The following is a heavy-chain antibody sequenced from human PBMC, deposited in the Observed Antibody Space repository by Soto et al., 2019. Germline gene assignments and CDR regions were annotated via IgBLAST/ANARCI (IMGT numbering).Heavy chain of an antibody. Sequence: GGSLRLSCAASGFTFSSYAMSWVRQAPGKGLEWVSAISGSGGSSYYADSVKGRFTISRDNSKNTLYLQMNSLRAEDTAVYYCAKSAAHCSGGSCYFDYWGQGTLVTVSS. D-gene: IGHD2-15*01. V-gene: IGHV3-23*01. J-gene: IGHJ4*02. CDR3: AKSAAHCSGGSCYFDY. CDR1: GFTFSSYA. CDR2: ISGSGGSS.